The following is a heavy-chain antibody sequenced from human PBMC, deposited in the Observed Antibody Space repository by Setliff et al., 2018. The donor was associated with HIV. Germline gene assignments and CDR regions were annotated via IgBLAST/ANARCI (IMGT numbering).Heavy chain of an antibody. D-gene: IGHD3-22*01. Sequence: PSETLSLTCTVSGGSISSYYWNWIRQPPGKGLEWIGTIYYSGSTYYNPSLKSRATISVDTSKNQFSLKLTSVTAADTAVYYCARQVPIPGVAVTPIDFWGQGILVTVSS. J-gene: IGHJ4*02. CDR2: IYYSGST. CDR3: ARQVPIPGVAVTPIDF. V-gene: IGHV4-39*01. CDR1: GGSISSYY.